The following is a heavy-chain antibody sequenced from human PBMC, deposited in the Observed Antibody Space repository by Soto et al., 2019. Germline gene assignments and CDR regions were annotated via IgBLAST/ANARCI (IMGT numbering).Heavy chain of an antibody. CDR2: IIPIFGTA. J-gene: IGHJ6*02. Sequence: SVKVSCKASGGTFSSYAISWVRPAPGQGLEWMGGIIPIFGTANYAQKFQGRVTITADESTSTAYMELSSLRSEDTAVYYCARGARDTAMVSSYYYYYGMDVWGQGTTVTVSS. CDR1: GGTFSSYA. D-gene: IGHD5-18*01. CDR3: ARGARDTAMVSSYYYYYGMDV. V-gene: IGHV1-69*13.